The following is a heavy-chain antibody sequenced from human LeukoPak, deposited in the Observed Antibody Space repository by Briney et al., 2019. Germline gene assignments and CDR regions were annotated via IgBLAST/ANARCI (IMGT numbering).Heavy chain of an antibody. Sequence: SETLSLTCAVYGGSFSGYYWSWIPHPPGKGLEWIGEINHSGSTNYNPSLKSRVTISVNTSKNQFSLKLSSATAADTAAYYCARIPRDGVMKAFDIWGQGTMVSVSS. CDR2: INHSGST. V-gene: IGHV4-34*01. D-gene: IGHD3-16*01. J-gene: IGHJ3*02. CDR3: ARIPRDGVMKAFDI. CDR1: GGSFSGYY.